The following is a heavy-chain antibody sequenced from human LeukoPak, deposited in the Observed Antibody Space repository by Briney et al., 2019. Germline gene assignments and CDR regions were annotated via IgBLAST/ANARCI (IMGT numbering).Heavy chain of an antibody. CDR2: INHSGST. D-gene: IGHD6-13*01. V-gene: IGHV4-34*01. J-gene: IGHJ5*02. CDR1: GGSFSGYY. Sequence: SETLSLTCAVYGGSFSGYYWSWIRQPPGKGLEWIGEINHSGSTNYNPSLKSRVTISVDTSKNQFSLKLSSVTAADTAVYYCARGRSSWSSGTWFDPWGQGTLVTVSS. CDR3: ARGRSSWSSGTWFDP.